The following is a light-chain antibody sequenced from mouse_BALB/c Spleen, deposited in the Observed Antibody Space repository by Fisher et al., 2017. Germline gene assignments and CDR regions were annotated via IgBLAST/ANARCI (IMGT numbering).Light chain of an antibody. CDR2: RTS. V-gene: IGKV4-57*01. CDR1: SSVSY. CDR3: QQWSSNPLT. J-gene: IGKJ5*01. Sequence: IVMTQSPAIMSASPGEKVTITCSASSSVSYMHWFQQKPGTSPKPLIHRTSNLASGVPARFSGSGSGTSYSLTISRMEAEDAATYYCQQWSSNPLTFGAGTKLELK.